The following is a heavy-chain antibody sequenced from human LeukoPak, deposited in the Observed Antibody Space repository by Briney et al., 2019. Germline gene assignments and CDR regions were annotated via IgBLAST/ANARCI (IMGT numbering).Heavy chain of an antibody. CDR3: ARDRYPYYSGRDV. D-gene: IGHD3-9*01. CDR2: INPNSGGT. Sequence: ASVKVSCKASGYTFTGYYMHWVRQAPGQGLEWMGWINPNSGGTNYAQKFQGWVTMTRDTSISTAYMELSRLRSDDTAVYYCARDRYPYYSGRDVGGQGPTVPVPS. J-gene: IGHJ6*02. CDR1: GYTFTGYY. V-gene: IGHV1-2*04.